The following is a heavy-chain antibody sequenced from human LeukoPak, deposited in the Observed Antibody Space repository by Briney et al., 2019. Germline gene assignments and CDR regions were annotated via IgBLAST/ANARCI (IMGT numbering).Heavy chain of an antibody. J-gene: IGHJ6*02. CDR3: ARERIFSGYNYGMDV. CDR2: ISSSGSTI. D-gene: IGHD7-27*01. Sequence: GGSLRLSCAASGFTFSDYYMSWIRQAPGKGLEWVSYISSSGSTIYYADSVKGRFTISRDNAKNSLCLQMNSLRAEDTAVYYCARERIFSGYNYGMDVWGQGTTVTVSS. CDR1: GFTFSDYY. V-gene: IGHV3-11*01.